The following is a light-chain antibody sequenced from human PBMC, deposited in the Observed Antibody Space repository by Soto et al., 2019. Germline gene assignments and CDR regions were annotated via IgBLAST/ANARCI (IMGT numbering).Light chain of an antibody. J-gene: IGKJ4*01. V-gene: IGKV2-28*01. CDR2: LGS. CDR3: MQALQTRLT. CDR1: QSLLHSNGYTY. Sequence: DIVMTQSPLSLPVPPGEPASISCRSSQSLLHSNGYTYLDWYMQKRGQSPQLXIYLGSNRASGVPDRFSGSGSGTDFTLKISRVEAEDVGVYYCMQALQTRLTFGGGTKVDIK.